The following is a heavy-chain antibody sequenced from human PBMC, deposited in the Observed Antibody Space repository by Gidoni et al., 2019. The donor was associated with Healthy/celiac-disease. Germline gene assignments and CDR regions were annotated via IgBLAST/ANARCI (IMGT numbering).Heavy chain of an antibody. J-gene: IGHJ2*01. CDR3: AKDVTPSVWYFDL. Sequence: EVQLVESGGGLVQPGGSLRLSCAASGFTFSRYSMSWVRQAPGEGLEWVSAISGSGGSTYYADSVKGRFTISRDNSKNTLYLQMNSLRAEDTAVYYCAKDVTPSVWYFDLWGRGTLVTVSS. CDR2: ISGSGGST. V-gene: IGHV3-23*04. CDR1: GFTFSRYS. D-gene: IGHD4-4*01.